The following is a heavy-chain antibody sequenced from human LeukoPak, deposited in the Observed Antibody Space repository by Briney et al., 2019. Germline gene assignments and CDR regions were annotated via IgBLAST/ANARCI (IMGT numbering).Heavy chain of an antibody. Sequence: GGSLRLSCAASGFTVRSCYMSWVRQAPGKGLEWVSVLYSDGSTFYADSVKGRFTISRDNSKNTLHLQMNNLRAEDTAVYYCARAAYDSNGFTANHDYWSQGTLVTVSS. CDR3: ARAAYDSNGFTANHDY. CDR2: LYSDGST. D-gene: IGHD3-22*01. CDR1: GFTVRSCY. V-gene: IGHV3-53*01. J-gene: IGHJ4*02.